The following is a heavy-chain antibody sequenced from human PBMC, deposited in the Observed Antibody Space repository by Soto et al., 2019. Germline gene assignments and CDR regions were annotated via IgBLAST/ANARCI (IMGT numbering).Heavy chain of an antibody. CDR2: IWYDGSNK. J-gene: IGHJ4*02. CDR3: AREFRTVTYGVSLDY. D-gene: IGHD4-17*01. Sequence: PWGSLRLSCAASGFTFSSYGMHWVRQAPGKGLEWVAVIWYDGSNKYYADSVKGRFTISRDNSKNTLYLQMNSLRAEDTAVYYCAREFRTVTYGVSLDYWGQGTLVTVSS. CDR1: GFTFSSYG. V-gene: IGHV3-33*01.